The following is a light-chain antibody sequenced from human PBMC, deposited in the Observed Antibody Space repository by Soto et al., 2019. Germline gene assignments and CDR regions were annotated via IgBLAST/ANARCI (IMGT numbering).Light chain of an antibody. CDR1: QSVSSD. V-gene: IGKV3-20*01. CDR2: GAS. Sequence: IVMTQSPATLSVSPWERATLSCRASQSVSSDLAWYHQKPGQAPRLLIYGASSRATGIPDRFSGSGSRTDFTLTINRLEPEDFAVYYCQQYGSSPRTFGQGTKVDIK. J-gene: IGKJ1*01. CDR3: QQYGSSPRT.